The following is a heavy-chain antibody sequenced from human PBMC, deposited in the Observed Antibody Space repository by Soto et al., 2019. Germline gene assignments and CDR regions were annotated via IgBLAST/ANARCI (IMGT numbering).Heavy chain of an antibody. J-gene: IGHJ4*02. CDR3: AKRRGAGGHFDY. CDR1: GFTFSSCA. CDR2: VSIGGST. D-gene: IGHD2-15*01. V-gene: IGHV3-23*01. Sequence: PGGSLRLSCAASGFTFSSCAMGWVRQGPGKGLEWVAVVSIGGSTHYADSVRGRFTISRDNSKNTLSLQMNSLTAEDTAVYFCAKRRGAGGHFDYWGQGALVTV.